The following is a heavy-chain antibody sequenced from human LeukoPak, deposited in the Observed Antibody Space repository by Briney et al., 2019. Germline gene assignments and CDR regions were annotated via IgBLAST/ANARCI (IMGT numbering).Heavy chain of an antibody. D-gene: IGHD6-13*01. CDR3: ARDSIRQQLYYFDY. Sequence: GGSLRLSCAVSGFTFSSYDMHWVRQAPGKGLEWVAFMQYDGSIKYYADSVKGRFTISRDNSKNTLYLQMDSLRADDTAVFFCARDSIRQQLYYFDYWGRGTLVTVSS. J-gene: IGHJ4*02. V-gene: IGHV3-30*02. CDR2: MQYDGSIK. CDR1: GFTFSSYD.